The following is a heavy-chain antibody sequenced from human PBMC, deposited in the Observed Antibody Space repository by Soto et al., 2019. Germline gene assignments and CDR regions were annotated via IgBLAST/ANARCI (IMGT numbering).Heavy chain of an antibody. Sequence: SETLSLTCTVSGGSISSGDYYWSWIRQPPGKGLEWIGYIYYSGSTYYNPSLKSRVTTSVDTSKNQFSLKLSSVTAADTAVYYCARDPYGDYDGGFDPWGQGTLVTVSS. V-gene: IGHV4-30-4*01. CDR1: GGSISSGDYY. D-gene: IGHD4-17*01. J-gene: IGHJ5*02. CDR2: IYYSGST. CDR3: ARDPYGDYDGGFDP.